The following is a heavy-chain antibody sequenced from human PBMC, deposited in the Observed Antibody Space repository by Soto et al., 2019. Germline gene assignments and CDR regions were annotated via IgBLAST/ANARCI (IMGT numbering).Heavy chain of an antibody. D-gene: IGHD3-22*01. J-gene: IGHJ4*02. CDR2: VTSSSSSM. Sequence: PGGSLRLSCAASGFTFNRYSMNWVRQAPGKGLEWVSSVTSSSSSMLYADSVKGRFTISRDDAKDSLFLQMNRLRADDTAVYYCAREADFASSGYVLDYWGQGTLVTVSS. CDR1: GFTFNRYS. CDR3: AREADFASSGYVLDY. V-gene: IGHV3-21*01.